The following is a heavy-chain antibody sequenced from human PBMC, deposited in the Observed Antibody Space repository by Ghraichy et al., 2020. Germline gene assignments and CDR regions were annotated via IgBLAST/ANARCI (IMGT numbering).Heavy chain of an antibody. V-gene: IGHV4-39*02. D-gene: IGHD1/OR15-1a*01. Sequence: SETLSLTCTVSGGSIISSDYYWGWIRQPPGKGLEWIVSIYYRGTTYYNPSLKSRVAISVDTSKNLFSLKLNFVTAADTAVYYCAGNNYNNYSDDWGQGTLVTVSS. CDR2: IYYRGTT. J-gene: IGHJ4*02. CDR3: AGNNYNNYSDD. CDR1: GGSIISSDYY.